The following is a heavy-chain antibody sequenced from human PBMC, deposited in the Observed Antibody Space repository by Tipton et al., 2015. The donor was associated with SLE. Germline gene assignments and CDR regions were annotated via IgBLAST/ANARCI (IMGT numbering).Heavy chain of an antibody. J-gene: IGHJ2*01. CDR1: GVSFSGYY. CDR3: ARGYCSGGSCSYWYFDL. V-gene: IGHV4-34*01. Sequence: TLSLTCAVYGVSFSGYYWSWIRQPPGKGLEWIGEINHSGSTNYNPSLKSRVTISIDTSKHQFSLKLSSVTAADTAVYYCARGYCSGGSCSYWYFDLWGRGTLVTVSS. CDR2: INHSGST. D-gene: IGHD2-15*01.